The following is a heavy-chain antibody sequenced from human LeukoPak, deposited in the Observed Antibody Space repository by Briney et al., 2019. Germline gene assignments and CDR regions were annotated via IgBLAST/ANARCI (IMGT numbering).Heavy chain of an antibody. J-gene: IGHJ3*01. CDR2: ISRAGDRT. CDR1: GFVFSTYD. CDR3: ARGESFAFDV. Sequence: PGGSLRLSCAGPGFVFSTYDMGWVRQAPGKGLEWVSSISRAGDRTYYEDSVKGRFTISRDNSRNTMFLQMNSLRAEDTAVYYCARGESFAFDVWGQGTMVTVSS. V-gene: IGHV3-23*01.